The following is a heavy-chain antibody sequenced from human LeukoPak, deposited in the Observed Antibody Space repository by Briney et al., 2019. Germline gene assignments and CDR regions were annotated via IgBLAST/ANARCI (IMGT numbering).Heavy chain of an antibody. V-gene: IGHV2-70*11. CDR1: GFSLSTSGLC. J-gene: IGHJ4*02. D-gene: IGHD6-19*01. CDR3: ARIAVASPGSYYFDY. CDR2: IDWDDDK. Sequence: SGPALVKPTQTLTLTCTFSGFSLSTSGLCVSWIRQPPGKALEWLARIDWDDDKYYSTSLRTRLTISKDSSKNQVVLTMTNMDPVDTATYYCARIAVASPGSYYFDYWGQGTLVTVSS.